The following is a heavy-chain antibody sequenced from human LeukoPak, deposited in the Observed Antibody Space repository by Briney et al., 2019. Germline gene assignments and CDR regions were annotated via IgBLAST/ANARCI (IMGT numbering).Heavy chain of an antibody. CDR1: GFTFNTYG. J-gene: IGHJ5*02. V-gene: IGHV3-30-3*01. D-gene: IGHD2-21*01. CDR3: ARDSCGCFDP. Sequence: GGSQRLSCAASGFTFNTYGMHWVRQAPGKGLEWVASISDDGSDEYYADSVKGRFTISRDNSKNTVYLQMNSLRAEDSAVYSCARDSCGCFDPWGQGTLVTVSS. CDR2: ISDDGSDE.